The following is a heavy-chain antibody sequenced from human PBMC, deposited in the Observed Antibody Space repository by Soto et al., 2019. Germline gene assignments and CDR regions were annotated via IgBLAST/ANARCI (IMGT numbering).Heavy chain of an antibody. D-gene: IGHD1-1*01. CDR3: AQALVFTGGDGFDI. J-gene: IGHJ3*02. CDR1: GGSITPGGRY. CDR2: IYYSGNT. Sequence: QVRLQEWGPGLVKPSQTLSLKCSVSGGSITPGGRYWSWIRQLPGKGLEWIGDIYYSGNTYYNASLKRPVSTSVDAAENQFSLKLSSVTAADTAVYYCAQALVFTGGDGFDIWGQGRLVTVSS. V-gene: IGHV4-31*02.